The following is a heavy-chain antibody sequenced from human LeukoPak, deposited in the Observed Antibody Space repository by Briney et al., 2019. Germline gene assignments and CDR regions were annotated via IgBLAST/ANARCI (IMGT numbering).Heavy chain of an antibody. V-gene: IGHV3-53*01. CDR1: GFTVSGTH. CDR3: AKDEATSGGGLAS. D-gene: IGHD3-16*01. CDR2: MYTGGTT. J-gene: IGHJ5*01. Sequence: GGSLRLSCAASGFTVSGTHMSWVRQAPGKGLEWVSAMYTGGTTYYADSVTGRFIVSRDTSRNTLFLHMNSLRAEDTAVYYCAKDEATSGGGLASWGQGTLVIVSS.